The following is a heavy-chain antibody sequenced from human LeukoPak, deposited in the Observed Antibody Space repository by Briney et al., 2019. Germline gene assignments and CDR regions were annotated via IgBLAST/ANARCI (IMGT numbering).Heavy chain of an antibody. CDR1: GYSFDSQW. D-gene: IGHD1-1*01. CDR3: ARHDGSGPFDY. V-gene: IGHV5-51*01. Sequence: GESLKISCKGSGYSFDSQWIGWVRQMPGKGLEWMGIIYPGDSDTKYSPSFEGQVTMSADKSISTAHLQWRSLKASDTAIYYCARHDGSGPFDYWGQGTLVTVSS. CDR2: IYPGDSDT. J-gene: IGHJ4*02.